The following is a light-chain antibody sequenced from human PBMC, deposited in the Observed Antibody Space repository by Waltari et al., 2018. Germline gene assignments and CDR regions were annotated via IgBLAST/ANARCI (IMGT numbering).Light chain of an antibody. V-gene: IGKV3-15*01. CDR1: QSVSSN. CDR3: QQYNNWPRGLT. J-gene: IGKJ4*01. Sequence: EIVMPQSPATLSVSPGERATLSCRASQSVSSNLAWYQQKPGQAPRLLIYGASTRATGIPARFSGSGSGTEFTLTISSLQSEDFAVYYCQQYNNWPRGLTFGGGTKVEIK. CDR2: GAS.